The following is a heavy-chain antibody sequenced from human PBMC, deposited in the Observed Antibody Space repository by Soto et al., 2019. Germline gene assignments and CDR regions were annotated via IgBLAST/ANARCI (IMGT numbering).Heavy chain of an antibody. J-gene: IGHJ4*02. CDR2: IWYDGSNK. D-gene: IGHD5-12*01. Sequence: GGSLRLSCAASGFTFSSYGMHWVRQAPGKGLEWVAVIWYDGSNKYYADSVKGRFTISRDNSKHTQYLQMNSLRAEDTAVYYCARVRTEYSGYDFGYWGQGTLVTISS. CDR1: GFTFSSYG. CDR3: ARVRTEYSGYDFGY. V-gene: IGHV3-33*01.